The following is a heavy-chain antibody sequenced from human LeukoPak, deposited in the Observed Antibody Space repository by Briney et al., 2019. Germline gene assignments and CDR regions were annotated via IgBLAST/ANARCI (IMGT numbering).Heavy chain of an antibody. Sequence: PSETLSLTCTVSGGSIRNYYWSWIRQPPGKGLEWIGYIYYSGSTNYNPSLKSRVTISVDTSKNQFSLKLSSVTAADTAVYYCARGPVTIFGVVIISGMDVWGQGTTVTVSS. CDR3: ARGPVTIFGVVIISGMDV. D-gene: IGHD3-3*01. J-gene: IGHJ6*02. V-gene: IGHV4-59*12. CDR2: IYYSGST. CDR1: GGSIRNYY.